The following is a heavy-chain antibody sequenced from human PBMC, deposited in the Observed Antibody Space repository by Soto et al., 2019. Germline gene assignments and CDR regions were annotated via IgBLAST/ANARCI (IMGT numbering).Heavy chain of an antibody. CDR1: GFTFRSYA. D-gene: IGHD6-6*01. V-gene: IGHV3-23*01. CDR3: AKAGYSTSSFFNY. J-gene: IGHJ4*02. Sequence: GGSLRLSCAASGFTFRSYAMRWVRQAPGKGLEWVSSISGSGGSTYYADSVKGRFTISRDNSKNTLNLQMNSLRAEDTAVYYRAKAGYSTSSFFNYWGQGTLVTVSS. CDR2: ISGSGGST.